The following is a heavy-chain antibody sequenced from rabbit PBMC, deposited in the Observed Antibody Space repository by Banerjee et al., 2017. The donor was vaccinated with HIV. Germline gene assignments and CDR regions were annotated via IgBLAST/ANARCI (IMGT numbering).Heavy chain of an antibody. D-gene: IGHD8-1*01. Sequence: QSLEESGGDLVKPGASLTLTCTASGFSFSSGYYMCWVRQAPGKGLEWIACIYVGGGSTYYASWAKGRFTISKTSSTTVTLQMTSLTAADTATYFCASNVGDAGGGYDLWGQGTLVTVS. CDR2: IYVGGGST. V-gene: IGHV1S40*01. CDR1: GFSFSSGYY. J-gene: IGHJ6*01. CDR3: ASNVGDAGGGYDL.